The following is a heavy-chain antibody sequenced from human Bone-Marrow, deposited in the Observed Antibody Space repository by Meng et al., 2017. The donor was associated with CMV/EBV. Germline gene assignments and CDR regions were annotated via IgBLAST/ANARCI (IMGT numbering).Heavy chain of an antibody. V-gene: IGHV3-74*03. CDR3: ARGVAESLGWEMGY. CDR1: GFTLRRYW. D-gene: IGHD1-26*01. CDR2: IDSDGRDI. J-gene: IGHJ4*02. Sequence: EVELVESGGGLVQPGGSLRLSCAGSGFTLRRYWMHWVRQAPGKGLEWVSRIDSDGRDITYADSVRGRFTISRDDAKNTLYLQMNSLRVEDTAVYYCARGVAESLGWEMGYWGQGALVTVSS.